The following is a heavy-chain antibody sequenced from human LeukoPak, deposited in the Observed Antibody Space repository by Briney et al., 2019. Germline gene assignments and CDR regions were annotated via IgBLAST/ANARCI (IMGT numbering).Heavy chain of an antibody. V-gene: IGHV1-69*13. Sequence: ASVKVSCKASGGTFSSYAISWVRQAPGQGLEWMGGIIPIFGTANYAQKFQGRVTITADESTSTAYMELSCLRSEDTAVYYCARVSTAMVRYNWFDPWGRGTLVTVSS. D-gene: IGHD5-18*01. CDR1: GGTFSSYA. CDR3: ARVSTAMVRYNWFDP. J-gene: IGHJ5*02. CDR2: IIPIFGTA.